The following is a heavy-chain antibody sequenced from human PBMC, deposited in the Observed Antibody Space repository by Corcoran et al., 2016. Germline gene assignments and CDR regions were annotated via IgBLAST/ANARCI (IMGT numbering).Heavy chain of an antibody. J-gene: IGHJ6*02. V-gene: IGHV1-69*01. CDR2: IIPIFGTT. CDR3: ARDRGFGVVRDGMDV. CDR1: GSTFSSYA. D-gene: IGHD3-3*01. Sequence: QVQLVQSGAEVKKPGSSVKVSCKASGSTFSSYAINWVRQAPGQGLEWMGGIIPIFGTTNYAQKFQGRVTITADESTNTAYMELSSLGSEDTAIYDGARDRGFGVVRDGMDVWGQGTKVTVSS.